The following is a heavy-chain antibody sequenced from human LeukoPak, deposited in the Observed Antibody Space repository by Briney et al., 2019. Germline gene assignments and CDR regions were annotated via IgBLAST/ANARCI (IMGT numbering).Heavy chain of an antibody. CDR3: ASSSEYQLPPDYYYYMDV. J-gene: IGHJ6*03. CDR1: GGSISSYY. Sequence: ETLSLTCTVSGGSISSYYWSWIRQPAGKGLEWIGRIYTSGSTNYNPSLKSRVTMSVDTSKNQFSLKLSSVTAADTAVYYCASSSEYQLPPDYYYYMDVWGKGTTVTISS. D-gene: IGHD2-2*01. V-gene: IGHV4-4*07. CDR2: IYTSGST.